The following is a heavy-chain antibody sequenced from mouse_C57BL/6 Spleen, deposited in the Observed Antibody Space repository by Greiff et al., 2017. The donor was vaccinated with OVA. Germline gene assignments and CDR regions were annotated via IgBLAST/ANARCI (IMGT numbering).Heavy chain of an antibody. Sequence: QVQLQQPGAELVKPGASVKVSCKASGYTFTSYWMHWVKQRPGQGLEWIGDIYPGSGSTNYNEKFKSKATLTVDTSSSTAYMQLSSLTSEDSAVYYCAREDEGFDYWGQGTTLTVSS. CDR1: GYTFTSYW. CDR3: AREDEGFDY. CDR2: IYPGSGST. J-gene: IGHJ2*01. V-gene: IGHV1-55*01.